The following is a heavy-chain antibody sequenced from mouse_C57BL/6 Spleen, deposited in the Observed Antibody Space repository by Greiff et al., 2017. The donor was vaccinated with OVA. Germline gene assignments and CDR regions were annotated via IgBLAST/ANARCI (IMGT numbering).Heavy chain of an antibody. CDR2: IYPGSGNT. Sequence: VKLQESGAELVRPGASVKLSCKASGYTFTDYYINWVKQRPGQGLEWIARIYPGSGNTYYNEKFMGKATVTAEKSSSTAYMQLSNLTSEDSSVYLWAREGGIDDGYYGRVDYWGQGTTLTGSS. CDR1: GYTFTDYY. CDR3: AREGGIDDGYYGRVDY. J-gene: IGHJ2*01. V-gene: IGHV1-76*01. D-gene: IGHD2-3*01.